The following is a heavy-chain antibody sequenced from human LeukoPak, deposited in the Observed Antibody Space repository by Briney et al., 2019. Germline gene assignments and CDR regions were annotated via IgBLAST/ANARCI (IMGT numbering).Heavy chain of an antibody. V-gene: IGHV3-30-3*01. Sequence: QPGGSLRLSCAASGFTFSSYAMHWVRQAPGKGLEWVAVISYDGSNKYYADSVKGRFTISRDNSKNTLYLQMNSLRAEDTAVFYCARDPRGVAAAGTKSWFDPWGQGTLVTVSS. CDR1: GFTFSSYA. D-gene: IGHD6-13*01. J-gene: IGHJ5*02. CDR2: ISYDGSNK. CDR3: ARDPRGVAAAGTKSWFDP.